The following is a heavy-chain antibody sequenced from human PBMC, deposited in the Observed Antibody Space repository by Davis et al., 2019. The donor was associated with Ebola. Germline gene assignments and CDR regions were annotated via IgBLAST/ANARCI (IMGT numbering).Heavy chain of an antibody. CDR3: ARDVRGITGPSEY. V-gene: IGHV1-18*01. Sequence: ASVKVSCKASGYTFTSYDINWVRQATGQGLEWMGWISAYNGNTNYAQKVQGRITMTTDTSTSTAYMELRSLRSDDTARYYCARDVRGITGPSEYWGQGTLVTVSS. J-gene: IGHJ4*02. CDR1: GYTFTSYD. CDR2: ISAYNGNT. D-gene: IGHD1-1*01.